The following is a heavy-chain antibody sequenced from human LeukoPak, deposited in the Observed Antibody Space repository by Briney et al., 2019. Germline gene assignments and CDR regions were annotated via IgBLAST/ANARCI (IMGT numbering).Heavy chain of an antibody. CDR3: AKTGELVLDY. V-gene: IGHV3-30*02. Sequence: GGSLRLSCAASGFTFSSYGMHWVRQAPGKGLEWVAFIRYDGSTKYYADSVKGRFTISRDNSKNTLSLQMNSLRAEDTAVYYCAKTGELVLDYWGQGTLVTVSS. J-gene: IGHJ4*02. D-gene: IGHD1-7*01. CDR1: GFTFSSYG. CDR2: IRYDGSTK.